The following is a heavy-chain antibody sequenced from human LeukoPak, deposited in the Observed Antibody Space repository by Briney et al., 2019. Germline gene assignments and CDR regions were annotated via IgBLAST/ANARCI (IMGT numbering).Heavy chain of an antibody. D-gene: IGHD2-2*01. CDR1: GFTFSSYG. CDR2: IWYDGSNK. V-gene: IGHV3-33*01. J-gene: IGHJ4*02. CDR3: ARCSSTSCYDEGSDY. Sequence: GGSLRLSCAASGFTFSSYGMHWVRQAPGKGLEWVAVIWYDGSNKYYADSVKGRFTISRDNSKNTLYLQMNSLRAEDTAVYYCARCSSTSCYDEGSDYWGQGTLVTVSS.